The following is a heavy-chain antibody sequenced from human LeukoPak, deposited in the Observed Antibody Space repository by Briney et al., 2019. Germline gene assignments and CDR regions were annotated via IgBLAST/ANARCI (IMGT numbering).Heavy chain of an antibody. Sequence: SETLSLTCTVSGGSMTSHYWSWIRQPPGKGLEWIGYIYYSGSTNYNPSLKSRVTISVDTSKNQFSLKLSSVTAADTAVYYCARDSPVRGYAFDIWGQGTMVTVSS. CDR3: ARDSPVRGYAFDI. D-gene: IGHD3-10*02. J-gene: IGHJ3*02. CDR2: IYYSGST. CDR1: GGSMTSHY. V-gene: IGHV4-59*11.